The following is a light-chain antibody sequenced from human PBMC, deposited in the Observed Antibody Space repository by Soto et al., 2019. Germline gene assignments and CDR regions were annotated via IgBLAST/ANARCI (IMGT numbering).Light chain of an antibody. CDR1: QSVSSTY. Sequence: EIVLTQSPGALSLSPGERATLSCRASQSVSSTYLAWYHQKPGQAPRLLIEGASSRGTDIPARFSGSGSGTEFTLTITSLQSEDFAVYYCQQYHDWPQTFGQGTKVDIK. CDR3: QQYHDWPQT. J-gene: IGKJ1*01. CDR2: GAS. V-gene: IGKV3-15*01.